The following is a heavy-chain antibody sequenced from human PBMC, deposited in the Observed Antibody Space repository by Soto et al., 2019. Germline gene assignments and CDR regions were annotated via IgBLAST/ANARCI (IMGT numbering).Heavy chain of an antibody. Sequence: QLQLQESGSGLVKPSQTLSLTCAVSGGYISSGGYSWMWIRQPPGKGLEWIGYIYHSGSPYYHPSPKSRVTIAVDRSKNQSSLKLRSVPAAATAVYSWPRGKVVAAQHWGQGTLVTFSS. CDR2: IYHSGSP. CDR3: PRGKVVAAQH. CDR1: GGYISSGGYS. V-gene: IGHV4-30-2*01. D-gene: IGHD2-15*01. J-gene: IGHJ4*02.